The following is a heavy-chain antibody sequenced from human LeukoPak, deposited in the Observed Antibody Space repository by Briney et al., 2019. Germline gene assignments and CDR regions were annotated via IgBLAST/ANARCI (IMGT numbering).Heavy chain of an antibody. Sequence: GESLKISCQGSGYGSGDSFTSHWIAWVRQMPGKGLEWMGIIYPRDSTTIYSPSFQGQVTISADKSISTAYLQWSSLKASDTAMYYCARLRPQDAFDIWGQGTMVTVSS. CDR2: IYPRDSTT. V-gene: IGHV5-51*01. J-gene: IGHJ3*02. CDR1: GYGSGDSFTSHW. CDR3: ARLRPQDAFDI.